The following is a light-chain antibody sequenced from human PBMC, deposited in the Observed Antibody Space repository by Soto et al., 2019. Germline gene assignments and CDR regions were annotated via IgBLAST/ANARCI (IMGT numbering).Light chain of an antibody. CDR1: QSVSGSC. V-gene: IGKV3-20*01. Sequence: EIVLTQSPGTLSLSPGERATLSCRASQSVSGSCLAWYQQKPGQAPRLLTYGASSRATCIPDRFSGSGSGTDFTLTISRLEPEYFSVYYCQQYGRSPFTFGPGTKVDIK. J-gene: IGKJ3*01. CDR2: GAS. CDR3: QQYGRSPFT.